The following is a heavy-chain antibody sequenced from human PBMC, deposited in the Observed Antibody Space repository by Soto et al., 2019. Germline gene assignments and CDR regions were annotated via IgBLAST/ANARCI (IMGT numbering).Heavy chain of an antibody. V-gene: IGHV1-24*01. CDR1: GYTLTELS. D-gene: IGHD5-18*01. J-gene: IGHJ6*02. Sequence: GASVKVSCKVSGYTLTELSMHWVRQAPGKVLEWMGGFDPEDGETIYAQKLQGRVTMTENTSTDTAYMELSSLRSEDTDVYYCATDSPPTTQPWAGDYYYGMDVWGQGTTVTVSS. CDR2: FDPEDGET. CDR3: ATDSPPTTQPWAGDYYYGMDV.